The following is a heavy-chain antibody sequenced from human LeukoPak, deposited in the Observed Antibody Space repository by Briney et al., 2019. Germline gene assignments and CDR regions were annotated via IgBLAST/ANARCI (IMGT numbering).Heavy chain of an antibody. Sequence: ASVKVSCKASGYTFTGYYMHWVRQAPGQGLEWMGWINSNSGGTNYAQKFQGRVTMTRDTSISTAYMELSRLRSDDTAVYYCARDAKLNSSSSPFDYWGQGTLVTVSS. J-gene: IGHJ4*02. V-gene: IGHV1-2*02. D-gene: IGHD6-6*01. CDR2: INSNSGGT. CDR3: ARDAKLNSSSSPFDY. CDR1: GYTFTGYY.